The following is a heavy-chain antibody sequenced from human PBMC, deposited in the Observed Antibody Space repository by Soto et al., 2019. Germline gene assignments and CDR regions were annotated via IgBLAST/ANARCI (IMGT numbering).Heavy chain of an antibody. CDR2: LYYGRSA. J-gene: IGHJ4*02. V-gene: IGHV4-59*01. CDR3: ALRSMAVVPEY. CDR1: GDSISSYY. D-gene: IGHD2-15*01. Sequence: QVQLQESGPGLVKPSETLSLTCAVSGDSISSYYCMWIRQPPGKGLESIGYLYYGRSANYNPSLESRVNLSVDTATNQCSVTLSSMTAEDTAVYYCALRSMAVVPEYWGQGTLVTVSS.